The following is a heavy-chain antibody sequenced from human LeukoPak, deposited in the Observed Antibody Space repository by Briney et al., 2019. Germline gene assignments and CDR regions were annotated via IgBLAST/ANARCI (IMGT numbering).Heavy chain of an antibody. D-gene: IGHD3-16*01. CDR2: IKQDGSEK. CDR3: ARDLGGDSPGVDI. J-gene: IGHJ3*02. Sequence: PGGSLRLSCAASGFTFSSYWMSWVRQAPGKGLEWVANIKQDGSEKYYVDSVKGRFTISRDNAKNSLSLQMNSLRAEDTAVYYCARDLGGDSPGVDIWGQGTMVTVSS. CDR1: GFTFSSYW. V-gene: IGHV3-7*05.